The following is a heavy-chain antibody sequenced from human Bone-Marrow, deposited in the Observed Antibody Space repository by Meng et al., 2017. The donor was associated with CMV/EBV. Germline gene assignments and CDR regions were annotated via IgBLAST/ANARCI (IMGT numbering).Heavy chain of an antibody. D-gene: IGHD1-26*01. CDR2: IGTAGDT. CDR1: GFTFSSYD. Sequence: GESLKISCAACGFTFSSYDMHWVRQATGKGLEWVSAIGTAGDTYYPGSVKGQFTISRENAKNSLYLQMNSLRAGDTAVYYCARGGGRYSGDYWGQGTLVTVSS. CDR3: ARGGGRYSGDY. V-gene: IGHV3-13*03. J-gene: IGHJ4*02.